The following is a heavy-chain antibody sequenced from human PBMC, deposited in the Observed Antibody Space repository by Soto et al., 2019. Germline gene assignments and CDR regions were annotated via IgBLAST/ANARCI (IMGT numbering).Heavy chain of an antibody. Sequence: ASVKVSCKASGYTFTSYGISWVRQAPGQGLEWMGWISAYNGNTNYAQKLQGRVTVTTDTSTSTAYMELRSLRSDDTAVYYCARNYYDSSGHNWFDPWGQGTLVTVSS. J-gene: IGHJ5*02. CDR1: GYTFTSYG. CDR2: ISAYNGNT. CDR3: ARNYYDSSGHNWFDP. V-gene: IGHV1-18*01. D-gene: IGHD3-22*01.